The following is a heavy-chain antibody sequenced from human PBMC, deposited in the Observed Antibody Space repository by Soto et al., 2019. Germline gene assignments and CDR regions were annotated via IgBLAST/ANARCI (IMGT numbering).Heavy chain of an antibody. D-gene: IGHD2-2*02. CDR1: GFTFSSYA. J-gene: IGHJ5*02. CDR3: ARDNIVVVPAAIQRWFDP. CDR2: ISYDGSNK. V-gene: IGHV3-30-3*01. Sequence: QVQLVESGGGVVQPGRSLRLSCAASGFTFSSYAMHWVRQAPGKGLEWVAVISYDGSNKYYADSVKGRFTISRDNSKNTLYLQMNSLRAEDTAVYYCARDNIVVVPAAIQRWFDPWGQGTLVIVSS.